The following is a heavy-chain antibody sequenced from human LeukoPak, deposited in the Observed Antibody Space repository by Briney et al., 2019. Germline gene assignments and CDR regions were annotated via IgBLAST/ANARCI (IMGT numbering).Heavy chain of an antibody. CDR1: GFTFSSYY. CDR2: FHSGGST. CDR3: ARARPADL. V-gene: IGHV3-53*01. Sequence: GGSLRPSCAASGFTFSSYYMSWVRQAPGKGLECVSVFHSGGSTYYADSVKGRFTISRDNSKNTLYLQMNSLRAEDTAVYYCARARPADLWGRGTLVTVSS. J-gene: IGHJ2*01. D-gene: IGHD6-25*01.